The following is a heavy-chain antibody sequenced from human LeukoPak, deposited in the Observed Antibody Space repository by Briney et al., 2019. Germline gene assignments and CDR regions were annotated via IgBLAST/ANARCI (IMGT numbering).Heavy chain of an antibody. J-gene: IGHJ4*02. CDR3: ARTYYDPLTGYYSGGGPFDS. D-gene: IGHD3-9*01. CDR1: GGSISSYY. CDR2: IYYSGST. Sequence: SETLSLTCTVSGGSISSYYWSWIRQPPGKGLEWIGYIYYSGSTNYNPSLKSRVTISVDTSKNQFSLKLSSVTAADTAVYHCARTYYDPLTGYYSGGGPFDSWGQGTLVTVSS. V-gene: IGHV4-59*08.